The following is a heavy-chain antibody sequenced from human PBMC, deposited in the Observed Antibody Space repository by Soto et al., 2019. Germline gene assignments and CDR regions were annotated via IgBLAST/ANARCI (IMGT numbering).Heavy chain of an antibody. D-gene: IGHD6-19*01. CDR1: DDSFRGAEYY. Sequence: VLLQESGPGLLRPSETLSLTCTVSDDSFRGAEYYWSWIRQPLGKGPEWLGYTYYNGDTKYNPALRSRVPMSEDSSKNQFSLRLSSVTAADTAVYFCARGPAYIDGWRTFDLWGRGILVTVSS. CDR2: TYYNGDT. V-gene: IGHV4-61*08. CDR3: ARGPAYIDGWRTFDL. J-gene: IGHJ4*02.